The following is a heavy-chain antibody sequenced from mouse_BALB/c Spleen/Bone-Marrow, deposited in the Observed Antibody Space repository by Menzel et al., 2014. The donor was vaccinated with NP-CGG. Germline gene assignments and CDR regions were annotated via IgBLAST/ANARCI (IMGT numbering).Heavy chain of an antibody. CDR1: GYTFTDYT. Sequence: EVQLQQSGAELVKPGASVKISCKASGYTFTDYTMHWVKQSHGKSLEWIGGINPNNGGTSYNQKFKGKATLTVDKSSSTAHMDLRSRTSEASEVSYCSRSGRTLYAMDYWGQGTSVTVSS. CDR2: INPNNGGT. J-gene: IGHJ4*01. CDR3: SRSGRTLYAMDY. V-gene: IGHV1-18*01. D-gene: IGHD1-3*01.